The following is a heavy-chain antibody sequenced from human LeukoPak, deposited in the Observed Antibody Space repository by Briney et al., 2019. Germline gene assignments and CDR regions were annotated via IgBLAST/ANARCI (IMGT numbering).Heavy chain of an antibody. CDR1: GLTFTSSA. CDR3: VADQRVTSFDY. Sequence: GTSVKVSCKASGLTFTSSAVQWVRQARGQRLEWIGWIVVGSGNTNYAQKFQERVIITRDMSTSTAYMELSSLRSEDTAVYYCVADQRVTSFDYWGQGTLVTVSS. D-gene: IGHD4-11*01. J-gene: IGHJ4*02. CDR2: IVVGSGNT. V-gene: IGHV1-58*01.